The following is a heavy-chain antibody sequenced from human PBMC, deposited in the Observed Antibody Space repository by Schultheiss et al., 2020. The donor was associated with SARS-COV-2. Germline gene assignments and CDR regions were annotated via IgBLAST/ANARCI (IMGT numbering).Heavy chain of an antibody. J-gene: IGHJ6*02. V-gene: IGHV3-30-3*01. CDR3: AILGANYGMDV. CDR1: GFTFSSYA. Sequence: GGSLRLSCAASGFTFSSYAMSWVRQAPGKGLEWVAVISYDGSNKYYADSVKGRFTISRDNSKNTLYLQMNSLRAEDTAVYYCAILGANYGMDVWGQGTTVTVSS. CDR2: ISYDGSNK.